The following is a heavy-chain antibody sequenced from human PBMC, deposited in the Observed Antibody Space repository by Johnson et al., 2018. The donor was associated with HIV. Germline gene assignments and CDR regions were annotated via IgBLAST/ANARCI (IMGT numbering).Heavy chain of an antibody. CDR3: ASTGSGSDDAFDI. D-gene: IGHD3-10*01. V-gene: IGHV3-48*01. CDR2: ISSSGTTI. J-gene: IGHJ3*02. Sequence: MLLVESGGGVVQPGRSLRASCAASGFGFSRYVMHWVRQAPGKGLEWVSCISSSGTTIYYADSVKGRFTISRDNSKNTLYLQMNSLRAEDTAVYYCASTGSGSDDAFDIWGQGTMVTVSS. CDR1: GFGFSRYV.